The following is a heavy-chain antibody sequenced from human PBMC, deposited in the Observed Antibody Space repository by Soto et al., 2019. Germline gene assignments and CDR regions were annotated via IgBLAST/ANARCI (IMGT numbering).Heavy chain of an antibody. CDR2: IYYSGST. Sequence: QLQLQESGPGLVKPSETLSLTCTVSAGSISSTSYYWGWIRQPPRRGLEWIGSIYYSGSTYYNPSLKSRHTISVDTSKNQVSLKLISVTAADTAVHYCARLVYDSSGYRPGWGQGTLVTVSS. J-gene: IGHJ4*02. CDR1: AGSISSTSYY. CDR3: ARLVYDSSGYRPG. V-gene: IGHV4-39*01. D-gene: IGHD3-22*01.